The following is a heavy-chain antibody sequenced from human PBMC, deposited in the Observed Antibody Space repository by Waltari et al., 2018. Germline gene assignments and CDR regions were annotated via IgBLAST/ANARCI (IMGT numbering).Heavy chain of an antibody. D-gene: IGHD2-2*01. CDR2: VIANTGNP. CDR3: ARGVVPPHTVVVSWFDP. J-gene: IGHJ5*02. Sequence: QLQLVQSGSELKKPGASVNISCKSSGYTFTNYPINWLRQAPGQGLELKGGVIANTGNPTYAKDFTGRFIFSLDTSVDTAYLEINSLKVEDTAVYYWARGVVPPHTVVVSWFDPWGQGTLVTVSS. V-gene: IGHV7-4-1*02. CDR1: GYTFTNYP.